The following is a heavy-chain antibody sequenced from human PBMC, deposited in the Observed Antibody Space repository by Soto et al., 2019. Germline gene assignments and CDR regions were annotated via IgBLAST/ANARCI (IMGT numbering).Heavy chain of an antibody. J-gene: IGHJ6*02. CDR3: AKDLSREVATTTKMHYHYGMDV. V-gene: IGHV3-30*18. CDR1: GFTFRSYV. D-gene: IGHD5-12*01. Sequence: QVQLVESGGGVVQPGRSLRLSCAASGFTFRSYVMHWVRQAPGKGLEWVAIISYDGSNKYYVNSVKGRFTISRDNSNNTLYLQMNSLRAEDTAIYYCAKDLSREVATTTKMHYHYGMDVWGQGTTVTVSS. CDR2: ISYDGSNK.